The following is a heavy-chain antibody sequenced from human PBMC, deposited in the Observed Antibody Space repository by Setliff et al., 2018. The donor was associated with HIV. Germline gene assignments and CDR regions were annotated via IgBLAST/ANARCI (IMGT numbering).Heavy chain of an antibody. CDR3: ARESPDGLDY. CDR2: IYSNGNT. CDR1: GGSISSRSYY. Sequence: SATLSLTCFRRVSGGSISSRSYYWSWLRQPAGKGLEWIGRIYSNGNTDYNPSLKSRVTISEDTSKNQFSLKVNSVTAADTAMYFCARESPDGLDYWGQGTLVTVSS. V-gene: IGHV4-61*02. D-gene: IGHD2-8*01. J-gene: IGHJ4*02.